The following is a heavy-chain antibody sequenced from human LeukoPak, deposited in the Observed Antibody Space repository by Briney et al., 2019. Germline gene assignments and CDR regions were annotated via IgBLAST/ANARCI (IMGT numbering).Heavy chain of an antibody. Sequence: ASVKVSCKASGYTFTSYGISWVRQAPGQGLEWMGWISAYNGNTNYAQKLQGRVTMTTDTSTNTAYMELRSLRSDDTAVYYCARAGDLDYYDSSGYYVDYWGQGTLVTVSS. CDR1: GYTFTSYG. CDR2: ISAYNGNT. D-gene: IGHD3-22*01. V-gene: IGHV1-18*01. J-gene: IGHJ4*02. CDR3: ARAGDLDYYDSSGYYVDY.